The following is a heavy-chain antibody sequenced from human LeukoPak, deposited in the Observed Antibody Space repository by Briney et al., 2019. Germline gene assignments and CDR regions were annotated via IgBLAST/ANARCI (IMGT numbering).Heavy chain of an antibody. J-gene: IGHJ5*02. CDR1: GFTCSSYW. D-gene: IGHD3-10*01. Sequence: PGGSLRLSCAASGFTCSSYWMSWVRQAPGKGLEWVSGINWNGRAIGYADSVKGRFTISRDNAKSSLYLEMSTLRAEDTALYYCARDGRRYYGSGSYFLDWIDPWGQGTLVIVSS. CDR3: ARDGRRYYGSGSYFLDWIDP. V-gene: IGHV3-20*04. CDR2: INWNGRAI.